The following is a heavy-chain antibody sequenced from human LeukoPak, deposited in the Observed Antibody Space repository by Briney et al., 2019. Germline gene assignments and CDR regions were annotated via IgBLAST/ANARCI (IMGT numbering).Heavy chain of an antibody. J-gene: IGHJ4*02. D-gene: IGHD4-23*01. CDR3: AKAQSYGGNPVDY. V-gene: IGHV3-30*18. Sequence: GGSLRLSCAASGFTFSSYGMHWVRQAPGKGLEWVAVISYDGSNKYYADSVKGRFTISRDNSKNTLYLQMNSLRAEDTAVYYCAKAQSYGGNPVDYWGQGTLVTVSS. CDR1: GFTFSSYG. CDR2: ISYDGSNK.